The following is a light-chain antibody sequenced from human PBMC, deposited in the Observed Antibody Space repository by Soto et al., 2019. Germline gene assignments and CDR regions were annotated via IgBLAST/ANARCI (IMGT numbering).Light chain of an antibody. CDR3: QQNYWTPLT. Sequence: EVVLTQSPVTLSLSPGQGAALSCRASQSISNYLAWYQQKPGQAPRLLIYDASNRATGTPAWFSGRGSGTYFTLTISSLHADDVAFYCCQQNYWTPLTFGGGTKVDI. CDR2: DAS. CDR1: QSISNY. J-gene: IGKJ4*01. V-gene: IGKV3-11*01.